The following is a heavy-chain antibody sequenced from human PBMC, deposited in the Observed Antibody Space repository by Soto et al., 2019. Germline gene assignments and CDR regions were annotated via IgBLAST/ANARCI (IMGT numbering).Heavy chain of an antibody. CDR3: ARGRLDFWSRYYTGREYGMDV. Sequence: PSETLSLTCAVYGGSFSGYYWSWIRQPPGKGLEWIGEINHSGSTNYNPSLKSRVTISVDTSKNQFSLKLSSVTAADTAVYYCARGRLDFWSRYYTGREYGMDVWGQGTPATV. CDR1: GGSFSGYY. V-gene: IGHV4-34*01. J-gene: IGHJ6*02. D-gene: IGHD3-3*01. CDR2: INHSGST.